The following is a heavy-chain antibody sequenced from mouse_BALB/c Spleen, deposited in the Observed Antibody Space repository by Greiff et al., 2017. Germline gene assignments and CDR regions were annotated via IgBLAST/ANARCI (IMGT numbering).Heavy chain of an antibody. Sequence: EVMLVESGGGLVQPGGSMKLSCVASGFTFSNYWMNWVRQSPEKGLEWVAEIRLKSNNYATHYAESVKGRFTISRDDSKSSVYLQMNNLRAEDTGIYYCTRRSRGYFDVWGAGTTVTVSS. CDR3: TRRSRGYFDV. CDR1: GFTFSNYW. J-gene: IGHJ1*01. V-gene: IGHV6-6*02. CDR2: IRLKSNNYAT.